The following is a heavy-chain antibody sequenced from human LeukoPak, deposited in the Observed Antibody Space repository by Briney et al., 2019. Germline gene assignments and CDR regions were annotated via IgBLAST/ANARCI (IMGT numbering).Heavy chain of an antibody. CDR1: GFTFSSYA. CDR2: ISGSGGST. J-gene: IGHJ3*02. D-gene: IGHD1-26*01. Sequence: PGGPLRLSCAASGFTFSSYAMSWVRQAPGKGLEWVSAISGSGGSTFYADSVKGRFTISRDNSKNTLYLQMNSLRAEDTAVYYCARGGSYLSAYIWGQGTMVTVSS. CDR3: ARGGSYLSAYI. V-gene: IGHV3-23*01.